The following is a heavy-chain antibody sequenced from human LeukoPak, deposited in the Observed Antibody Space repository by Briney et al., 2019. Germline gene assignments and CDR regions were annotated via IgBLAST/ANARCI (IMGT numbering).Heavy chain of an antibody. Sequence: KPSETLSLTCTVSGGSISSYYWSWIRQPPGKGLEWIGYIYYSGSTNYNPSLKSRVTISVDTSKNQFSLKLSSVTAADTAVYYGARYKYYNNDNEYFDYWGQGTLVTVSS. J-gene: IGHJ4*02. CDR2: IYYSGST. CDR3: ARYKYYNNDNEYFDY. D-gene: IGHD4-11*01. CDR1: GGSISSYY. V-gene: IGHV4-59*01.